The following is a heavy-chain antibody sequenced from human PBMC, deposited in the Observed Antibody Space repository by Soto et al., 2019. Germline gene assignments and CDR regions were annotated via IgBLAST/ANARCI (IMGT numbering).Heavy chain of an antibody. J-gene: IGHJ3*01. CDR3: AKDQGIAASHGID. Sequence: QVQLVESGGGAVQPGRSLRLSCAASGFTFNNYGMHWVRQAPGKGLEWVAVISNDGSDKYYADSVKGRLTISRDNSKNTVYLQMNSLRAEDTAVYYCAKDQGIAASHGIDWGQGTMVTVSS. CDR1: GFTFNNYG. D-gene: IGHD6-13*01. CDR2: ISNDGSDK. V-gene: IGHV3-30*18.